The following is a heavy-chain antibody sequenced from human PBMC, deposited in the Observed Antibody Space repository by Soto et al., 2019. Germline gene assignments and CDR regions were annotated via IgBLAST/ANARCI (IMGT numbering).Heavy chain of an antibody. CDR2: IKTKTEGETT. Sequence: GGSLRLSCAASGFTFTNAWMNWVRQAPGKGLEWVGHIKTKTEGETTDYAAPVKGRFSISRDDSKNTQSLQMNGLRSEDAAVYYCAADVPTAGAGEFDYWGQGILVTVSS. D-gene: IGHD6-19*01. CDR3: AADVPTAGAGEFDY. J-gene: IGHJ4*02. CDR1: GFTFTNAW. V-gene: IGHV3-15*01.